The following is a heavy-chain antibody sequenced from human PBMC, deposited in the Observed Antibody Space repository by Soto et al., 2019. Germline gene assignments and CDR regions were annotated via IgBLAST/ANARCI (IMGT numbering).Heavy chain of an antibody. Sequence: QVQLQESGPGLVKPSQTLSLTCTVSGGSISSGGYYWSWIRQHPGKGLEWIGYIYYSGSTYYNPSLESRVTISVDTSKNQFSLKLSSVTAADTAVYYWARDKGEGAAMNYYYGMDVWGQGTTVTVSS. J-gene: IGHJ6*02. D-gene: IGHD1-26*01. V-gene: IGHV4-31*03. CDR1: GGSISSGGYY. CDR2: IYYSGST. CDR3: ARDKGEGAAMNYYYGMDV.